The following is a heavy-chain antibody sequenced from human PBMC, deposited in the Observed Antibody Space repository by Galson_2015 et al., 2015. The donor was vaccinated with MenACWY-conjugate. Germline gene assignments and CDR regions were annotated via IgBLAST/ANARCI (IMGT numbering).Heavy chain of an antibody. CDR1: GFTFSSYT. V-gene: IGHV3-30*01. D-gene: IGHD6-6*01. CDR2: MSYDGSNK. CDR3: ATGRRRPLAHAFDI. Sequence: SLRLSCAASGFTFSSYTMHWVRQAPGKGLEWVAVMSYDGSNKYYADSVKGRFTISRDNSKNTLYLQMDSLRAEDTAVYYCATGRRRPLAHAFDIWGQGTLVTVSS. J-gene: IGHJ3*02.